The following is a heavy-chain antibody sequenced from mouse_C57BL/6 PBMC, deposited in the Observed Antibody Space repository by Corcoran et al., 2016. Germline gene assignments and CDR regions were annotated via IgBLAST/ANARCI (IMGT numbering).Heavy chain of an antibody. CDR1: GYSITSGYY. CDR2: ISYDGSN. Sequence: SGPGLVKPSQSLSLTCSVTGYSITSGYYWNWIRQFPGNKLEWMGYISYDGSNNYNPSLKNRISITRDTSKNQFFLKLNSVTTEDTATYYCARAPYYYGVASGYFDVWGTGTTVTVSS. J-gene: IGHJ1*03. CDR3: ARAPYYYGVASGYFDV. V-gene: IGHV3-6*01. D-gene: IGHD1-1*01.